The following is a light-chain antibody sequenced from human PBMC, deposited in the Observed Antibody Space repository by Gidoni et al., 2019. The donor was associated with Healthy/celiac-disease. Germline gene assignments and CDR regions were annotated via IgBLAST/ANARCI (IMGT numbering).Light chain of an antibody. Sequence: EIVMTQSPATLSVSPGERATLSCRASQSVSSNLAWYQQKPGQAPRLLIYGASTRATGIPARFRGSGSGTEFTLTISSLQSEDFAVDYCQQYNNWPPRDTFGQGTKLEIK. CDR3: QQYNNWPPRDT. CDR2: GAS. CDR1: QSVSSN. J-gene: IGKJ2*01. V-gene: IGKV3-15*01.